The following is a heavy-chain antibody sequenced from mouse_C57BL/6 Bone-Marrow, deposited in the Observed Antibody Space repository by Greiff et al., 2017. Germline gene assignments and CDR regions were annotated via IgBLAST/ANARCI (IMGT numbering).Heavy chain of an antibody. J-gene: IGHJ2*01. CDR2: IYPGSGST. CDR3: AKGGNYGSSLFDY. D-gene: IGHD1-1*01. V-gene: IGHV1-55*01. Sequence: QVQLKQPGAELVKPGASVKMSCKASGYTFTSYWITWVKQRPGQGLEWIGDIYPGSGSTNYNEKFKSKATLTVDTSSSTAYMQLSSLTSEDSAVYYCAKGGNYGSSLFDYWGQGTTLTVSS. CDR1: GYTFTSYW.